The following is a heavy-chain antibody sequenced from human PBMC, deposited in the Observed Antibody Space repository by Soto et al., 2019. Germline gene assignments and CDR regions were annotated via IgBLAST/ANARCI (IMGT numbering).Heavy chain of an antibody. CDR2: IKQDGSEK. CDR3: ARDRRDYYDYVWGYAFDI. J-gene: IGHJ3*02. Sequence: ESGGGLVQPGGSLRLSCAASGFTFSSYWMSWVRQAPGKGLEWVANIKQDGSEKYYVDSVKGRFTISRDNAKNSLYLQMNSLRAEDTAVYYCARDRRDYYDYVWGYAFDIWGQGTMVTVSS. D-gene: IGHD3-16*01. CDR1: GFTFSSYW. V-gene: IGHV3-7*01.